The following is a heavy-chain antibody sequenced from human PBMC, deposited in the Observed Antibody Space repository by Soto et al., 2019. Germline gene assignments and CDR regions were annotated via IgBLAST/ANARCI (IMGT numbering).Heavy chain of an antibody. CDR1: GYIFTSHW. D-gene: IGHD3-10*01. J-gene: IGHJ6*02. CDR3: ARRVPSGSGADYYGMDA. Sequence: PGESLKISCKGSGYIFTSHWIAWVRQMPGKGLEWMGIIYPGDSDTIYSPSFQGQVTFSVDKSISTVYLQWTTLKASDTAIYYCARRVPSGSGADYYGMDAWGQGTTVTVSS. CDR2: IYPGDSDT. V-gene: IGHV5-51*01.